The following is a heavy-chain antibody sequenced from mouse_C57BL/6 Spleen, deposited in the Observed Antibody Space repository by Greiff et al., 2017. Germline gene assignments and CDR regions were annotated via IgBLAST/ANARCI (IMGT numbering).Heavy chain of an antibody. Sequence: EVHLVESGGGLVQPGGSMKLSCVASGFTFSNYWMNWVRQSPEKGLEWVAQIRLKSDNYATHYAESVKGRFTISRDDSKSSVYLQMNNLRAEDTGIYYCTGYYSTFYYAMDYWGQGTSVTVSS. D-gene: IGHD2-5*01. CDR1: GFTFSNYW. CDR2: IRLKSDNYAT. J-gene: IGHJ4*01. CDR3: TGYYSTFYYAMDY. V-gene: IGHV6-3*01.